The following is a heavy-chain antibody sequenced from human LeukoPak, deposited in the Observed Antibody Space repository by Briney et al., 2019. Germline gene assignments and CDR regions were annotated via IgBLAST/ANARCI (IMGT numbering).Heavy chain of an antibody. D-gene: IGHD2-21*01. CDR2: ISAYNGNT. V-gene: IGHV1-18*01. CDR1: GYTFTSYG. CDR3: ARAYSNFDY. J-gene: IGHJ4*02. Sequence: ASVKVSCKASGYTFTSYGISWVRQAPGQGLEWMGWISAYNGNTNYAQQFQGRVTMTRDTSISTAYMELSRLRSDDTAVYYCARAYSNFDYWGQGTLVTVSS.